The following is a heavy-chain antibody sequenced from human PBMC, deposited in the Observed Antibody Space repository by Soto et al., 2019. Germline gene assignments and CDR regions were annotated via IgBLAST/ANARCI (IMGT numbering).Heavy chain of an antibody. Sequence: QLQLQESGPGLVKPSETLSLTCTVSGGSISSSSYYWGWIRQPPGKGLEWIGSIYYSGSTYYNPSLKSRVTISVDTSKNQFSLKLSSVTAADTAVYYCASLVGASGEYYFDYWGQGTLVTVSS. D-gene: IGHD1-26*01. CDR2: IYYSGST. V-gene: IGHV4-39*01. CDR1: GGSISSSSYY. CDR3: ASLVGASGEYYFDY. J-gene: IGHJ4*02.